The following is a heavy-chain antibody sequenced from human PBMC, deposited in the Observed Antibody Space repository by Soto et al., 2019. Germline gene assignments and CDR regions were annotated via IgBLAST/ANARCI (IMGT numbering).Heavy chain of an antibody. J-gene: IGHJ4*02. Sequence: SETMCLTSTVADGSIRGYYWSWIRQPPGKGLEWIGYIYYSGSTNYNPSLKSRVTISVDTSKNQFSLKLSSVTAADTAVYYCARRWGRSFDYWGQGTLVTVSS. V-gene: IGHV4-59*08. D-gene: IGHD2-15*01. CDR2: IYYSGST. CDR3: ARRWGRSFDY. CDR1: DGSIRGYY.